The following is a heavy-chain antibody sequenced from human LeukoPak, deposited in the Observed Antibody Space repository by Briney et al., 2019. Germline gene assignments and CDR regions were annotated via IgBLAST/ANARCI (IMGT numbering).Heavy chain of an antibody. V-gene: IGHV1-2*02. D-gene: IGHD6-19*01. J-gene: IGHJ3*02. CDR2: INSNSGGT. CDR3: AREGIYSGSHSASFDI. CDR1: GYTFTSYY. Sequence: GASVKVSCKASGYTFTSYYMHWVRQAPGQGLEWMGWINSNSGGTKSAQQFQGRVTMTRDTSMTTVYMELSRLTSDDTAVYYCAREGIYSGSHSASFDIWGQGTMVTVSS.